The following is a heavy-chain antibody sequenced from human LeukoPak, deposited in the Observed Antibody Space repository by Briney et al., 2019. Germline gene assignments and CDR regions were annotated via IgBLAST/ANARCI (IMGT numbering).Heavy chain of an antibody. CDR2: FNPNSVGT. J-gene: IGHJ6*03. Sequence: ASVKVSCKASGSTFTSYFIHWGGKAPGQGLEGWGWFNPNSVGTTFEQKFQGRVTITRNTSISTAYMELSSLRSEDTAVYYCARGRGWFGELLWFGSHYYYYYMDVWGKGTTVTVSS. D-gene: IGHD3-10*01. CDR3: ARGRGWFGELLWFGSHYYYYYMDV. CDR1: GSTFTSYF. V-gene: IGHV1-8*01.